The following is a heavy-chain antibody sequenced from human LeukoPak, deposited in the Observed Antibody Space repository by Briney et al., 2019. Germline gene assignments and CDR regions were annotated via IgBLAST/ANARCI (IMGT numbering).Heavy chain of an antibody. CDR1: GGSISSYY. V-gene: IGHV4-59*01. CDR3: ARLTRGAVRYFDSTGNDAFDI. J-gene: IGHJ3*02. Sequence: SETLSLTCTVSGGSISSYYWSWIRQPPGKGLEWIGYIYYSGSTNYNPSLKSRVTVSVDTSKNQFSLKLSSVTAADTAVYYCARLTRGAVRYFDSTGNDAFDIWGQGTMVTVSS. D-gene: IGHD3-9*01. CDR2: IYYSGST.